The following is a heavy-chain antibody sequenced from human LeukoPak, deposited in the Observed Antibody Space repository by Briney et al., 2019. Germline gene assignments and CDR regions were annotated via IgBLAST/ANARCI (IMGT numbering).Heavy chain of an antibody. V-gene: IGHV4-38-2*02. D-gene: IGHD3-22*01. CDR1: GYSISSGYY. Sequence: PSETLSLTCTVSGYSISSGYYWGWIRQPPGKGLEWIGSIYHSGSTYYNPSLKSRVTISVDTSKNQFSLKLSSVTAADTAVYYCARAVYYYDSSGYYYPYYFDYWGQGTLVTVSS. CDR3: ARAVYYYDSSGYYYPYYFDY. J-gene: IGHJ4*02. CDR2: IYHSGST.